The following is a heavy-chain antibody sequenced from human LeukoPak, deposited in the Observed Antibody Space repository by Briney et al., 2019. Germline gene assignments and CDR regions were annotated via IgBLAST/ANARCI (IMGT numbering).Heavy chain of an antibody. V-gene: IGHV3-21*01. CDR3: ARDDTSAHFFDY. J-gene: IGHJ4*02. CDR2: ISSSSSHM. D-gene: IGHD3-10*01. Sequence: KPGGSLRLSCAASGFTFKIYSMNWVRQAPGKGLEWVSSISSSSSHMYYADSVKGRFTISIDNAKNSLCLQMNTLIAEDTAVYYCARDDTSAHFFDYWVQGTLVTVSS. CDR1: GFTFKIYS.